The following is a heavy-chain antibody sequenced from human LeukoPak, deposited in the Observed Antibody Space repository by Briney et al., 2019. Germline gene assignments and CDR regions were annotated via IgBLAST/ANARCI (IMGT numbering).Heavy chain of an antibody. CDR2: INHSGST. CDR1: GGSISSYY. CDR3: ARLILRVTMVRGVIIRASWFDY. D-gene: IGHD3-10*01. J-gene: IGHJ4*02. Sequence: SETLSLTCTVSGGSISSYYWSWIRQPPGKGLEWIGEINHSGSTNYNPSLKSRVTISVDTSKNQFSLKLSSVTAADTAVYYCARLILRVTMVRGVIIRASWFDYWGQGTLVTVSS. V-gene: IGHV4-34*01.